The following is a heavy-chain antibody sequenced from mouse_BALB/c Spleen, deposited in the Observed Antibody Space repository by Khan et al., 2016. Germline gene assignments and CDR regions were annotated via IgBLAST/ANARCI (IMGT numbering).Heavy chain of an antibody. J-gene: IGHJ3*01. CDR2: ISSGSSTI. CDR1: GFTFSSFG. CDR3: SRDGRPWFAY. V-gene: IGHV5-17*02. Sequence: EVELVESGGGLVQPGGSRKLSCAASGFTFSSFGMHWVRQAPEKGLEWVAYISSGSSTIYYADTVKGRFTISRDNPKNTLFLQMTSLRSEDTAMDYCSRDGRPWFAYWGQGTLVTVSA. D-gene: IGHD2-12*01.